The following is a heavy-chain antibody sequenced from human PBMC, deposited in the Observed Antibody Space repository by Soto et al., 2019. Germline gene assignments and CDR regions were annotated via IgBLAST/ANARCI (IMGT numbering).Heavy chain of an antibody. CDR3: ARDLVYYDYIWGSYRHEVDAFDI. V-gene: IGHV4-4*02. J-gene: IGHJ3*02. CDR1: SGSISSSNW. Sequence: QVQLQESGPGLVKPSGTLSLTCAVSSGSISSSNWWSWVRQPPGKGLEWTGEIYHRGSTNYNPSLQGRVTISVDESKNQFALKLSSVTAADTAVYYCARDLVYYDYIWGSYRHEVDAFDIWGQGTMVTVSS. D-gene: IGHD3-16*02. CDR2: IYHRGST.